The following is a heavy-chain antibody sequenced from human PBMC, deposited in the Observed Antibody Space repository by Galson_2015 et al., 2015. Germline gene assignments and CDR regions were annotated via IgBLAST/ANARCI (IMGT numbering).Heavy chain of an antibody. CDR2: INQDGTEK. J-gene: IGHJ4*02. Sequence: SLRLSCAASGFTFNKCWMTWVRQAPGKGLEWVANINQDGTEKHYADSVKGRFTISRDNAKNSLYLQMNSLRAEDTAFYYCADPPTGFWGQGTLVTVSS. CDR1: GFTFNKCW. V-gene: IGHV3-7*02. CDR3: ADPPTGF. D-gene: IGHD3-10*01.